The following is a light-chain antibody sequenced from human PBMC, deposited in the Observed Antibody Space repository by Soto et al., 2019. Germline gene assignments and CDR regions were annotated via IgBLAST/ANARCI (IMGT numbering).Light chain of an antibody. V-gene: IGKV3-20*01. J-gene: IGKJ4*01. CDR1: QSVSSTY. Sequence: EIVLTQSPGTLTLSPGERGTLSCRASQSVSSTYLAWYQHKTGQAPRLLIYAASSRAIGIPDRFSGSGSGTDFTLNISRLEPEDFAVYYCQQYGSSPFTFGGGTKVEIK. CDR3: QQYGSSPFT. CDR2: AAS.